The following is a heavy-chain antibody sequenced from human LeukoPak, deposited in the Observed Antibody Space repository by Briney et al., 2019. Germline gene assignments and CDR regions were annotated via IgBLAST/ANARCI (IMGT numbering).Heavy chain of an antibody. V-gene: IGHV1-69*13. CDR1: GGTFSSYA. CDR2: IIPIFGTA. Sequence: ASVNVSCKASGGTFSSYAISWVRQAPGQGLEWMGGIIPIFGTANYAQKFQGRVTITADESTSTAYMELSSLRSEDTAVYYCARSHQGAYSSGWYAYWYWGQGTLVTVSS. CDR3: ARSHQGAYSSGWYAYWY. J-gene: IGHJ4*02. D-gene: IGHD6-19*01.